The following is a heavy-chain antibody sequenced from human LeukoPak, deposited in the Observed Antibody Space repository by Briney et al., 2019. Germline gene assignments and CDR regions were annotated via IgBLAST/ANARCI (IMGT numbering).Heavy chain of an antibody. D-gene: IGHD1-26*01. CDR1: GYTFTGYY. CDR3: ARERVGEPASYYYYGMDV. V-gene: IGHV1-2*02. J-gene: IGHJ6*02. Sequence: GSVKVSCKASGYTFTGYYMHWVRQAPGQGLEWMGWINPNSSGTNYAQKFQGRVTMTRDTSISTAYMELSRLRADDTAVYYCARERVGEPASYYYYGMDVWGQGTTVTVSS. CDR2: INPNSSGT.